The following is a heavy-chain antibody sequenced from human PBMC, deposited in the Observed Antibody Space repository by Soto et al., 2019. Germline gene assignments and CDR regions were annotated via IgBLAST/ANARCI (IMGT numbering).Heavy chain of an antibody. Sequence: QITLKESGPTLVKPTQTLTLTCTSSGFSLSTRAVGVGWIRQPPGKALEWLALIYWDEDKRYSPSLKSRLTIAKDTSKNQVALTMTNMDPVDTATYYCAHSPGYSSGRSYYFDYWGQGTLVTVSS. CDR3: AHSPGYSSGRSYYFDY. CDR1: GFSLSTRAVG. D-gene: IGHD6-19*01. V-gene: IGHV2-5*02. J-gene: IGHJ4*02. CDR2: IYWDEDK.